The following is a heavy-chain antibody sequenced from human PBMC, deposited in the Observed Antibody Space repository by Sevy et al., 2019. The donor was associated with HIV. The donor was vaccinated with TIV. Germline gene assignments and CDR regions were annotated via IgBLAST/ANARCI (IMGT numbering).Heavy chain of an antibody. CDR3: AKVGDGFWSGPEVNWFDP. CDR1: GFNFHSYA. V-gene: IGHV3-23*01. D-gene: IGHD3-3*01. J-gene: IGHJ5*02. CDR2: ISGSGDTT. Sequence: GGSLRLSCAASGFNFHSYAMTWVRQAPGKGLEWVSAISGSGDTTYFADSVRGRFTVSRDNLKNTVFLQLNSLRVEDTAVYFCAKVGDGFWSGPEVNWFDPXGQGTLVTVSS.